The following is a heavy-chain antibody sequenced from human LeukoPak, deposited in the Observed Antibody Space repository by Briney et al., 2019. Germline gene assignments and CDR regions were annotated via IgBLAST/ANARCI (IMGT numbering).Heavy chain of an antibody. CDR1: GFSFSTYA. J-gene: IGHJ4*02. Sequence: GGSLRLSCAASGFSFSTYAMSWVRQAPGKGLEWVSTISGSGGGTYYADSVKGRFTISRDKSKNTLYLQMNSLRAEDTAIYYCAKESSRLVHYYFDYWGQGTLVTVSS. CDR2: ISGSGGGT. CDR3: AKESSRLVHYYFDY. D-gene: IGHD6-6*01. V-gene: IGHV3-23*01.